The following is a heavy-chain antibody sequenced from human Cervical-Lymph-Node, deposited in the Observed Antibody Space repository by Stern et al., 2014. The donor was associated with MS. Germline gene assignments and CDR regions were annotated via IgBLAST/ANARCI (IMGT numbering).Heavy chain of an antibody. CDR1: GFTFDDYA. J-gene: IGHJ4*02. D-gene: IGHD6-19*01. CDR2: FNWKGGSI. V-gene: IGHV3-9*01. Sequence: QLVESGGGLVQPGRSLRLSCAGSGFTFDDYAMHWVRQAPGKGLEWVSGFNWKGGSIGYADFVKGRFTISRDNAKNSLYLQMNSLSAEDTALYYCAKDPRGSYSSGWYLDYWGQGTLVTVSS. CDR3: AKDPRGSYSSGWYLDY.